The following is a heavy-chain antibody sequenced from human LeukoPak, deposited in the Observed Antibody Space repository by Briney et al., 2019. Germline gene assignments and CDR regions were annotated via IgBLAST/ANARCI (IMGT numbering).Heavy chain of an antibody. D-gene: IGHD6-13*01. J-gene: IGHJ4*02. Sequence: GESLQIPFKGSGYSFTNHWIGWVRQVSGKGLEWRGIVYSGYSNTRYSPSFQGHVTISADKSISTAYLQWSSLKASDTAIYYFARLAVSSIWSVYFDYWGQGTLVTVSS. CDR2: VYSGYSNT. CDR1: GYSFTNHW. V-gene: IGHV5-51*01. CDR3: ARLAVSSIWSVYFDY.